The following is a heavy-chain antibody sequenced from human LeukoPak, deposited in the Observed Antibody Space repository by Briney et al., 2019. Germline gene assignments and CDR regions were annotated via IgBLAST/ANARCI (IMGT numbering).Heavy chain of an antibody. Sequence: GGSLRLPCAASGFTFGGYTMSWVRQAPGKGLQWVSTITSGGDYMYYADPVKGRFTISRDDSKNSLYLHMNSLRAEDTAVYYCARVSIFGVVIANDYWGQGTVVTVSS. CDR1: GFTFGGYT. CDR3: ARVSIFGVVIANDY. V-gene: IGHV3-21*01. D-gene: IGHD3-16*02. J-gene: IGHJ4*02. CDR2: ITSGGDYM.